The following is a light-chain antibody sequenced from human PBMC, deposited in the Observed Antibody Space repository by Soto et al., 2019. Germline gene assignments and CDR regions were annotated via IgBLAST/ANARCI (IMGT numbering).Light chain of an antibody. CDR1: QTIKNNF. V-gene: IGKV3-20*01. Sequence: IVLTQSPGTLSLSPGQGATLSCRASQTIKNNFLAWYQQRPGQAPRLLIHAASIRATGTPDRFTGSASGTDFSLIVSRLEPEDFAVYYCQQYGTSLTFGGGTRVQIK. CDR2: AAS. CDR3: QQYGTSLT. J-gene: IGKJ4*01.